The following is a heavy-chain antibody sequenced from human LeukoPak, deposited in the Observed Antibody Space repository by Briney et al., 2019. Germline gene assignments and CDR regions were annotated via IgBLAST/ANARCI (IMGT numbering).Heavy chain of an antibody. CDR2: INTNSGGT. J-gene: IGHJ4*02. CDR1: GYTFTGYY. CDR3: ATDYYDSSGWDY. V-gene: IGHV1-2*02. Sequence: ASVKVSCEASGYTFTGYYMHWVRQAPGQGLEWMGWINTNSGGTKYAQKFQGRVTMTRDTSISTAYMELSRLRSDDTALYYCATDYYDSSGWDYWGQGSLVTVSS. D-gene: IGHD3-22*01.